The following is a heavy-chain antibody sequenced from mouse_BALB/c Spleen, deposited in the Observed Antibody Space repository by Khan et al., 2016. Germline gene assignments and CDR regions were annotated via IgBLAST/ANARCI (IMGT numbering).Heavy chain of an antibody. Sequence: EVQLQESGPDLVKPSQSLSLTCTVTGYSITSGYSWHWIRQFPGNKLEWMGYIHYSGSTNYNPYLKSRTSITRDTSKNQFFLQFHSVTTEDTATCYYARGGDGYYRAWVAYGGQGTLVTFSA. V-gene: IGHV3-1*02. D-gene: IGHD2-3*01. CDR2: IHYSGST. J-gene: IGHJ3*01. CDR3: ARGGDGYYRAWVAY. CDR1: GYSITSGYS.